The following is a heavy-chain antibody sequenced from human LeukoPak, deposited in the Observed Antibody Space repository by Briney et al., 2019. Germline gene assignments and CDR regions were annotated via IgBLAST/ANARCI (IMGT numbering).Heavy chain of an antibody. CDR2: IYYSGST. J-gene: IGHJ4*02. Sequence: SETLSLTCTVSGGSTSSYYWSWIRQPPGKGLEWIGSIYYSGSTYYNPSLKSRVTISVDTSKNQFSLKLSSVTAADTAVYYCARMIAPGFIVVVPAAIDYWGQGTLVTVSS. D-gene: IGHD2-2*01. V-gene: IGHV4-39*01. CDR3: ARMIAPGFIVVVPAAIDY. CDR1: GGSTSSYY.